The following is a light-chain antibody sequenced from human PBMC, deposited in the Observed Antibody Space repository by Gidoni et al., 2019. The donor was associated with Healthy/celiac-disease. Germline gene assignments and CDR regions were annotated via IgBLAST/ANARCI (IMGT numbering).Light chain of an antibody. V-gene: IGKV2-28*01. Sequence: DIVMTQSSLSLPVTPGDPAAISCRSSHSLLHNNGHNYLDWYLQKPGQSPQLLIYSGSSRASGVPYRFSGSGSGTDFTLKISRVEAEDVGVYYCMQALQTPLTFGGGTKVEIK. CDR2: SGS. CDR3: MQALQTPLT. J-gene: IGKJ4*01. CDR1: HSLLHNNGHNY.